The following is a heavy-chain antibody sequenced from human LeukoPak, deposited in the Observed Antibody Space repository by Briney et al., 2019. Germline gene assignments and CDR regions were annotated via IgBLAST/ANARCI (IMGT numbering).Heavy chain of an antibody. CDR3: AGGISATDNWFDP. V-gene: IGHV4-59*01. CDR2: IYYSGST. D-gene: IGHD6-6*01. J-gene: IGHJ5*02. CDR1: VGSTCSYY. Sequence: PSGTLSLTRRVSVGSTCSYYWSWMWHPPGKGRERVGHIYYSGSTHNNPSLKSRVTLSVDTFQNQFSLNLRTVYDADTRLYSFAGGISATDNWFDPWGQGTLVTVSS.